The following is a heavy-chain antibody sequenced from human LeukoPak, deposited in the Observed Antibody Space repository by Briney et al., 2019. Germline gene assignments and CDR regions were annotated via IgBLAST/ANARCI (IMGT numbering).Heavy chain of an antibody. V-gene: IGHV3-33*06. CDR2: IWYDGSNK. Sequence: GRSLRLSCAASGFTFSSYGMHWVRQAPGKGLEWVAVIWYDGSNKYYADSVKGRFTISRDNSKNTLYLQMNSLRAEDTAVYYCAKGRGYSYGPSDYWGQGTLVTVSS. CDR3: AKGRGYSYGPSDY. CDR1: GFTFSSYG. D-gene: IGHD5-18*01. J-gene: IGHJ4*02.